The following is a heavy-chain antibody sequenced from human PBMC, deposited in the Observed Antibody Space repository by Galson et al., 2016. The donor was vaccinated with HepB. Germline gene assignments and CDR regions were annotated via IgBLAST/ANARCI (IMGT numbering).Heavy chain of an antibody. CDR3: AKGDDFWSGYYGGL. V-gene: IGHV3-30*18. CDR1: GFTFSTYG. CDR2: ISYDGKGE. D-gene: IGHD3-3*01. J-gene: IGHJ4*02. Sequence: SLRLSCAASGFTFSTYGMHWVRQAPGKGLEWVALISYDGKGESYADSVKGRVTISRDNSKNTLYLQMHSLRAEDTAVYYCAKGDDFWSGYYGGLWGQGTLVTVSS.